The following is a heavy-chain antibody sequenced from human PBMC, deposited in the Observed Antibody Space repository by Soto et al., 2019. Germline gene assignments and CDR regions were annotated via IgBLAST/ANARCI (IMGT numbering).Heavy chain of an antibody. V-gene: IGHV4-31*03. D-gene: IGHD6-6*01. J-gene: IGHJ5*02. Sequence: QVQLQESGPGLVKPSQTLSLTCTVSGGSISSGGYYWSWIRQHPGKGLEWIGYIYYSGSTYYNPSLKSRVTISVDTSKNQFSPKLSSVTAADTAVYFCARGDSRSSRGNWFDPWGQGTLVTVSS. CDR1: GGSISSGGYY. CDR2: IYYSGST. CDR3: ARGDSRSSRGNWFDP.